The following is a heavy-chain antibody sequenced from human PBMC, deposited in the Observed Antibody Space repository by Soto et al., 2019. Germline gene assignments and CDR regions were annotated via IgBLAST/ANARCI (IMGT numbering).Heavy chain of an antibody. J-gene: IGHJ4*02. Sequence: XSVKGSCKASGYSFINYYMHWGRQAPGQGFEWMGRISPKSGGTNYAQKFQGRVSLTWDTSLNTAYMELSSLMSEDTAVYYCARPPGYISDWYYFDLWGQGTQVTVSS. CDR1: GYSFINYY. V-gene: IGHV1-2*02. D-gene: IGHD3-9*01. CDR3: ARPPGYISDWYYFDL. CDR2: ISPKSGGT.